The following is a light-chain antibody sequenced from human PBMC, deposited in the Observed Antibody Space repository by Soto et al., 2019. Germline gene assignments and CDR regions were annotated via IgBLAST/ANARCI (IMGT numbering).Light chain of an antibody. CDR3: QQSYSTPPWT. CDR2: TAS. V-gene: IGKV1-12*01. J-gene: IGKJ1*01. CDR1: QDIHSW. Sequence: DIQMTQSPSSVYASVGDRVTITCRASQDIHSWLAWYQQKPGKAPKLLIHTASTRATGIPARFSGSGSGTEFTLTISSLQPEDFATYYCQQSYSTPPWTFGQGTKVDIK.